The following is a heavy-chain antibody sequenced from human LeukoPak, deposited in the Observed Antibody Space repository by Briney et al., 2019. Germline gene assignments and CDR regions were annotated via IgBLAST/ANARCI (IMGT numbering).Heavy chain of an antibody. J-gene: IGHJ4*01. CDR2: LSGSGITT. Sequence: GGSLRLSCAASGFTFSNSAMSWLRQAPGKGLEWVSTLSGSGITTYYADSVKGRFAISRDNSKNTLYLQMNSLRAEDTAVYYCAKGIYSSGWSYFDYWGHGTLVTVSS. CDR3: AKGIYSSGWSYFDY. CDR1: GFTFSNSA. D-gene: IGHD6-19*01. V-gene: IGHV3-23*01.